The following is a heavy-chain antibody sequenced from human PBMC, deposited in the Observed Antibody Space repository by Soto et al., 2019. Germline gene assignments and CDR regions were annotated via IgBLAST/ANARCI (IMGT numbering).Heavy chain of an antibody. CDR1: GFTFSSYA. CDR2: ISGSGGST. V-gene: IGHV3-23*01. Sequence: GGSLRLSCAAPGFTFSSYAMSWVRQAPGKGLEWVSAISGSGGSTYYADSVKGRFTISRDNSKNTLYLQMNSLRAEDTAVYYCAKIRGYSGYDYRFDYWGQGTLVTVSS. D-gene: IGHD5-12*01. J-gene: IGHJ4*02. CDR3: AKIRGYSGYDYRFDY.